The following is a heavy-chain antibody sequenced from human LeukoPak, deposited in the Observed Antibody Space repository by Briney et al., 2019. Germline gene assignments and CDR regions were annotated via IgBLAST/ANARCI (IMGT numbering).Heavy chain of an antibody. CDR2: ISYDGSNK. CDR1: GFTFSSYA. Sequence: GGSLRLSCAASGFTFSSYAMHWVRQAPGKGLEWVAVISYDGSNKYYADSVKGRFTISRDNSKDTLYLQMNSLRAEDTAVYYCAKNPSSGQFDYWGQGTLVTVSS. V-gene: IGHV3-30-3*02. CDR3: AKNPSSGQFDY. D-gene: IGHD6-19*01. J-gene: IGHJ4*02.